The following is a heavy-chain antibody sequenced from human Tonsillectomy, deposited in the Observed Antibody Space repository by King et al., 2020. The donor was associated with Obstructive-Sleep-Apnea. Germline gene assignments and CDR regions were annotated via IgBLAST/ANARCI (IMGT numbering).Heavy chain of an antibody. J-gene: IGHJ4*02. D-gene: IGHD6-19*01. V-gene: IGHV3-30-3*01. CDR1: GFTFSSYA. CDR3: ARDVKRSGWYFDY. Sequence: QLVQSGGGVVQPGRSLRLSCAASGFTFSSYAMHWVRQAPGKGLEWVAVISYDGSNKYYADSVKGRFTISRDNSKNTLYLQMNSLRAEDTAVYYCARDVKRSGWYFDYWGQGTLVTVSS. CDR2: ISYDGSNK.